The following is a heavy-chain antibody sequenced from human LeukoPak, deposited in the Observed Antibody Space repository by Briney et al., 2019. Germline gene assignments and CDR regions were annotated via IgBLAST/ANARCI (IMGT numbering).Heavy chain of an antibody. Sequence: SETLSLTCAVYVGSFSGYYWSWIRQPPGKGLEWIGEINHSGSANYNPSLKSRVTISVGTSKNQFSLKLSSVTAADTAVYYCARGTPPDIVVVPAATQGVYYFEYWGQGTLVTVSS. CDR2: INHSGSA. CDR1: VGSFSGYY. V-gene: IGHV4-34*01. J-gene: IGHJ4*02. D-gene: IGHD2-2*01. CDR3: ARGTPPDIVVVPAATQGVYYFEY.